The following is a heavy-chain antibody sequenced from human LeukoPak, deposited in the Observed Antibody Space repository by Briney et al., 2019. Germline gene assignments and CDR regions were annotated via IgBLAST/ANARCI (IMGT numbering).Heavy chain of an antibody. V-gene: IGHV4-39*07. Sequence: PSETLSLTCTVSGGSISSSSYYWGWIRQPPGKGLEWIGSIYYSGSTYYNPSLKSRVTISVDTSKNQFSLKLSSVTAADTAVYYCARRGYYYYYMDVWGKGTTVTVSS. CDR2: IYYSGST. CDR3: ARRGYYYYYMDV. J-gene: IGHJ6*03. CDR1: GGSISSSSYY.